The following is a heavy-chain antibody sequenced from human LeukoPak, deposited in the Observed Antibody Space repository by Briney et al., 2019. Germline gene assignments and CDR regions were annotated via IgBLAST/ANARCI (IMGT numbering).Heavy chain of an antibody. CDR1: GFTFSSYS. V-gene: IGHV3-21*01. CDR3: ARSFAFWSGYPNPNDAFDI. D-gene: IGHD3-3*01. CDR2: ISSSSSYI. Sequence: GGSLRLSCAASGFTFSSYSMNWVRQAPGKGLEWVSSISSSSSYIYYADSVKGRFTISRDNAKNSLYLQMNSLGAEDTAVYYCARSFAFWSGYPNPNDAFDIWGQGTMVTVSS. J-gene: IGHJ3*02.